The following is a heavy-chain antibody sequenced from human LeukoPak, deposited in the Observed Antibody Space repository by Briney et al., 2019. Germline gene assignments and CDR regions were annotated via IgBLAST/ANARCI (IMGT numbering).Heavy chain of an antibody. D-gene: IGHD2-15*01. V-gene: IGHV3-53*01. Sequence: AGGSLRLSCTVDGFTVSTNSWSWVRQAPGKGLEWVSFIESGGKTHYSDSVKGGFTISIDNSNNTLYLQMNSLRPEDTAIYYCARRAGEYSHPYDYWGQGTLVTVSS. CDR2: IESGGKT. CDR3: ARRAGEYSHPYDY. J-gene: IGHJ4*02. CDR1: GFTVSTNS.